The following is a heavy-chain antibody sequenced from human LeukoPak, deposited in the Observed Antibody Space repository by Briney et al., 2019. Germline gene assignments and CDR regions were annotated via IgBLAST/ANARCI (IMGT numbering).Heavy chain of an antibody. Sequence: GASVKVSCKASGYTFTSYDINWVRQATGQGLEWMGWMNPNSGNTGYAQKFQGRVTMTRNTSISTAYMELSSLRSEDTAAYYCARAVHCSSTSCYAFDYWGQGTLVTVSS. CDR2: MNPNSGNT. J-gene: IGHJ4*02. D-gene: IGHD2-2*01. V-gene: IGHV1-8*01. CDR1: GYTFTSYD. CDR3: ARAVHCSSTSCYAFDY.